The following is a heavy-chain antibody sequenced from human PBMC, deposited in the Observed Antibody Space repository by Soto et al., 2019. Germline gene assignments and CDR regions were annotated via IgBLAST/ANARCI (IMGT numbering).Heavy chain of an antibody. D-gene: IGHD3-9*01. CDR2: ISPKSGGT. CDR1: GYSFIDYY. CDR3: ARPPGYISDWYYFDL. V-gene: IGHV1-2*02. J-gene: IGHJ4*02. Sequence: GASVKVSFKASGYSFIDYYIHWVRRAPGQGFEWMGRISPKSGGTNYAQKFEGRVTMTWDTSLNTAYMELSSLISDDTAVYYCARPPGYISDWYYFDLWGQGTLVTVSS.